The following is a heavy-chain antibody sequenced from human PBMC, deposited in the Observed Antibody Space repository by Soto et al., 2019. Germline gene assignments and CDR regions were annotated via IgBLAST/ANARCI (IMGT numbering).Heavy chain of an antibody. CDR2: IYYSGST. Sequence: SETLSLTCTVSNGSISSRSSYWGWIRQTPGKGLEWIGYIYYSGSTNYNPSLKSRVTISVDTSKNQFSLKLSSVTAADTAVYYCARRRFGRACYMDVWGKGTTVTVSS. J-gene: IGHJ6*03. CDR1: NGSISSRSSY. D-gene: IGHD3-16*01. V-gene: IGHV4-61*05. CDR3: ARRRFGRACYMDV.